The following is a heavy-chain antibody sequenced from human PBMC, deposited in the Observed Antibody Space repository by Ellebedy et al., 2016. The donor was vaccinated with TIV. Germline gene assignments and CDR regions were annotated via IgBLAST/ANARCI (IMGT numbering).Heavy chain of an antibody. V-gene: IGHV1-46*04. CDR1: GYTFTRNY. Sequence: AASVKVSCKASGYTFTRNYMHWARQAPGQGLEWMGLINPSGGSTSYAQKLQGRVTMTRDTSTSTVYMELSSLRSEDTAVYYCARVMEMATTTYGMDVWGQGTTVTVSS. J-gene: IGHJ6*02. D-gene: IGHD5-24*01. CDR2: INPSGGST. CDR3: ARVMEMATTTYGMDV.